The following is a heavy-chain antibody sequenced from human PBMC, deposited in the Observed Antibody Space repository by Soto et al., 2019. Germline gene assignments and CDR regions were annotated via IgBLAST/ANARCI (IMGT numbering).Heavy chain of an antibody. CDR1: GGSISSGDYY. CDR2: IYYSGST. Sequence: SETLSRTCTFSGGSISSGDYYWSWIRQPPGKGLEWIGYIYYSGSTYYNPSLKSRVTISVDTSKNQFSLKLSSVTAPDTAVYYWDREQTLNPYDHWGQGTRVTVTS. V-gene: IGHV4-30-4*01. J-gene: IGHJ5*02. CDR3: DREQTLNPYDH.